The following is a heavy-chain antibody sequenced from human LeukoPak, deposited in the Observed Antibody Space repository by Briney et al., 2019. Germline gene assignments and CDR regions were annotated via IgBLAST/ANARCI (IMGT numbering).Heavy chain of an antibody. J-gene: IGHJ4*02. CDR1: AYSFTTFW. CDR3: ATSSGNNPFDY. CDR2: ITPSDSYT. V-gene: IGHV5-10-1*01. Sequence: HGESLKISCKASAYSFTTFWISWVRQMPGKGLEWMGRITPSDSYTNYSPSFRGHVTISADKSITTAYLQWSSLKASDTAVYYCATSSGNNPFDYWGQGTLVTVSS. D-gene: IGHD1-14*01.